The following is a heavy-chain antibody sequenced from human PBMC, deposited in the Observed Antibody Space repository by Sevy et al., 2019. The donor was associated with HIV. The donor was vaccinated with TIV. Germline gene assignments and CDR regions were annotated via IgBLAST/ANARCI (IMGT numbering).Heavy chain of an antibody. CDR1: GFTFNTYG. Sequence: GGSLRLSCAASGFTFNTYGMHWVRQAPGKGLEWVAFIRYDGSNKYYTDSLKGRFTISRDNSKNTVYLQMNSLKPEDTAVYWCAKDGGPTVFGAFDMWGQGTMVTVSS. D-gene: IGHD3-3*01. CDR3: AKDGGPTVFGAFDM. CDR2: IRYDGSNK. J-gene: IGHJ3*02. V-gene: IGHV3-30*02.